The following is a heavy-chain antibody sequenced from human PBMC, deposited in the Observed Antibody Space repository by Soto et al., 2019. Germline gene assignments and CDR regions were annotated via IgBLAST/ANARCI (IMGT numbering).Heavy chain of an antibody. CDR3: ASFRGGYYSAMDV. J-gene: IGHJ6*02. D-gene: IGHD3-10*01. Sequence: QVQLQESGPGLVKPSVTLSLTCAVSGGSSSSSNWWSWVRQPPGKGLEWIGEIYHSGSTNYNPCLNSRVTIAVDKSKDQFSLKLSSVTAADTAVDYCASFRGGYYSAMDVWGQGTTVTVSS. CDR1: GGSSSSSNW. V-gene: IGHV4-4*02. CDR2: IYHSGST.